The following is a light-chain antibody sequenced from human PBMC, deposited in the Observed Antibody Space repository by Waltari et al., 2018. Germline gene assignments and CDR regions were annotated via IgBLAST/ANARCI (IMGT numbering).Light chain of an antibody. CDR1: YSNIGRNS. CDR2: NDN. CDR3: AAWEDNVYPHYV. J-gene: IGLJ1*01. Sequence: QSVLTQPPSVSGTPGQRVTISCSGSYSNIGRNSVNWYQHFPGKAPQLLIYNDNELPLGVPDRSSGSKSGSSATLAIIGPQSEDEADYYCAAWEDNVYPHYVFGSGTKVTVL. V-gene: IGLV1-44*01.